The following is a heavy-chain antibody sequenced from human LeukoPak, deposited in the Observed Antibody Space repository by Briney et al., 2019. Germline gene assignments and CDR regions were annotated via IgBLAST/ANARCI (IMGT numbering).Heavy chain of an antibody. CDR3: ARDSGGMFYCSSTSCYESMLDY. CDR1: GGSISSYY. Sequence: SETLSLTCTVSGGSISSYYWSWIRQPAGRGLEWIGRIYTSGSTNYNPSLKSRVTMSVDTSKNQFSLKLSSVTAAGTAVYYCARDSGGMFYCSSTSCYESMLDYWGQGTLVTVSS. V-gene: IGHV4-4*07. CDR2: IYTSGST. J-gene: IGHJ4*02. D-gene: IGHD2-2*01.